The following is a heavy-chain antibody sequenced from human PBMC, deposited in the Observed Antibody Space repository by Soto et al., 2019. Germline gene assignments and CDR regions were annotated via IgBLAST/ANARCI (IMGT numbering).Heavy chain of an antibody. V-gene: IGHV3-48*03. D-gene: IGHD4-17*01. CDR2: ISSSGSTI. CDR3: ARDGDGDSQTSPFSI. CDR1: GFTFSSYE. J-gene: IGHJ3*02. Sequence: ESGGGLVQPGGSLRLSCAASGFTFSSYEMNWVRQAPGKGLEWVSYISSSGSTIYYADSVKGRFTISRDNAKNSLYLQMNSLRAEDTAVYYCARDGDGDSQTSPFSIWGQGTMVTVSS.